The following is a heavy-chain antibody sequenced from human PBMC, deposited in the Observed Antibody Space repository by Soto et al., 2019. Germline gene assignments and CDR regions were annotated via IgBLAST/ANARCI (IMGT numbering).Heavy chain of an antibody. CDR2: IGGSGGRT. CDR3: AKDRAFLFGDGGWFDP. D-gene: IGHD3-10*02. V-gene: IGHV3-23*04. CDR1: GFIFDSFA. Sequence: EVQLVESGGGLVQPGGSLRLSCAASGFIFDSFALSWVRQAPGKGLEWVSGIGGSGGRTYYADSVKGRFTISRDNSKNTLYLQMSSLSAEDTAIYYCAKDRAFLFGDGGWFDPWGQGTLVTVSS. J-gene: IGHJ5*02.